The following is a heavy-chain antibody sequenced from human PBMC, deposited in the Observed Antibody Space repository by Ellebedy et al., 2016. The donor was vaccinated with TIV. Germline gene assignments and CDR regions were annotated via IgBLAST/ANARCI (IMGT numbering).Heavy chain of an antibody. J-gene: IGHJ6*02. V-gene: IGHV3-23*01. Sequence: GESLKISXAASGFTFSSYAMSWVRQAPGKGLEWVSAISGSGGSTYYADSVKGRFTISRDNSKNTLYLQMNSLRAEDTAVYYCAKDQEGPSQLSELYGMDVWGQGTTVTVSS. D-gene: IGHD6-13*01. CDR3: AKDQEGPSQLSELYGMDV. CDR2: ISGSGGST. CDR1: GFTFSSYA.